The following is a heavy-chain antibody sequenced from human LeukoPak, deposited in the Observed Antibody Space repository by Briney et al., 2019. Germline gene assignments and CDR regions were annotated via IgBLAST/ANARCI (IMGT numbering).Heavy chain of an antibody. V-gene: IGHV3-23*01. D-gene: IGHD3-10*01. CDR3: AKGGPSGSGSYFNIWSRYYYYGMDV. CDR1: GFTFSSYT. CDR2: ISGSGGST. J-gene: IGHJ6*02. Sequence: GGSLRLSCVASGFTFSSYTMGWVRQAPGKGLEWVSAISGSGGSTYYADSVKGRFTISRDNSKNTLYLQMNSLRAEDTAVYYCAKGGPSGSGSYFNIWSRYYYYGMDVWGQGTTVTVSS.